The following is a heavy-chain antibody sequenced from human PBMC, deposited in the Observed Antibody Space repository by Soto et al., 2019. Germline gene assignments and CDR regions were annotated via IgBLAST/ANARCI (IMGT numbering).Heavy chain of an antibody. CDR3: ARGLGYCSGGSCQSKAH. CDR2: IYYSGST. Sequence: PAETLSRTCTGSGRSISTYYWSWIRLPPGKGLEWIGYIYYSGSTNYNPSLKSRLTISVDTSKNQVSLKLSSVTAADTAVYYCARGLGYCSGGSCQSKAHWGKGTLVTVS. J-gene: IGHJ4*02. V-gene: IGHV4-59*13. D-gene: IGHD2-15*01. CDR1: GRSISTYY.